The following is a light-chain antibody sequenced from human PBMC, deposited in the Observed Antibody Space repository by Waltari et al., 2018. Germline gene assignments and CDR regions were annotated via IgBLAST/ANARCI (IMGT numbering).Light chain of an antibody. Sequence: QSVLTQPPSASGTPGQRVTISRSGSRSNIGTNTVNWYQQLPGAAPKVLIYRNNQRPSGVPDRFSGSKSVTSASLAISGLQSEDEAAYFCASWDDSLNGPVFGGGTTLTVL. CDR2: RNN. J-gene: IGLJ3*02. CDR3: ASWDDSLNGPV. CDR1: RSNIGTNT. V-gene: IGLV1-44*01.